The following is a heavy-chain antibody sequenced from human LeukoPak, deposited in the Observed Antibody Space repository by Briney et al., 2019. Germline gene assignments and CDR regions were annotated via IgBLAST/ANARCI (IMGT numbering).Heavy chain of an antibody. Sequence: PGGSLRLPCAVSGFTFSSYSMNWVRQAPGKGLEWVSSISSSSSYIYYADSVKGRFTISRDNSKNTLYLQMNSLRAEDTAVYYCASGVGLSVYSSSGFDYWGQGTLVTVSS. CDR3: ASGVGLSVYSSSGFDY. D-gene: IGHD6-6*01. J-gene: IGHJ4*02. CDR1: GFTFSSYS. CDR2: ISSSSSYI. V-gene: IGHV3-21*01.